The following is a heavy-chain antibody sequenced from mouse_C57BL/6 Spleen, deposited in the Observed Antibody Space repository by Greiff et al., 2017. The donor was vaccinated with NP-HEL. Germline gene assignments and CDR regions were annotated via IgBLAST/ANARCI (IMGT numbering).Heavy chain of an antibody. CDR2: IYPRDGST. Sequence: QVQLQQSDAELVKPGASVKISCKVSGYTFTDHTIHWMKQRPEQGLEWIGYIYPRDGSTKYNEKFKGKATLTADKSSSTAYMQLNSLTSDDSAVYFCARGIYYDYGDWYFDVWGTGTTVTVSS. J-gene: IGHJ1*03. V-gene: IGHV1-78*01. CDR1: GYTFTDHT. CDR3: ARGIYYDYGDWYFDV. D-gene: IGHD2-4*01.